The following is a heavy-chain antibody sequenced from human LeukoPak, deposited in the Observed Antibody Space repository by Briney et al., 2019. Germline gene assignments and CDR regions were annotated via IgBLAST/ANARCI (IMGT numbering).Heavy chain of an antibody. CDR2: IWYDGSNK. CDR3: AREADKTSPFMGYYYDSSGHSNWFDP. Sequence: PGGSLRLSCAASGLTFSSYGMHWVRQAPGKGLEWVAVIWYDGSNKYYADSVKRRFTISRDNSKHTLYLQMNSLRAEDTAVYYCAREADKTSPFMGYYYDSSGHSNWFDPWGQGTLVTVSS. J-gene: IGHJ5*02. V-gene: IGHV3-33*01. CDR1: GLTFSSYG. D-gene: IGHD3-22*01.